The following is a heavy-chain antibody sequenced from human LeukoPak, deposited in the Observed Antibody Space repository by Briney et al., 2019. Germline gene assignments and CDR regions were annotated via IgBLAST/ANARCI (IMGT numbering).Heavy chain of an antibody. CDR1: GGSISSYY. CDR2: IYYSGST. CDR3: ARDGELYGSGSPGDDAFDI. Sequence: SEALSLTCTVSGGSISSYYWNWIRQPPGKGLEWIGYIYYSGSTNYNPSLKSRVTMSVDTSRNHFALNLSSVTAADTAVYYCARDGELYGSGSPGDDAFDIWGQGTMVTVSS. J-gene: IGHJ3*02. V-gene: IGHV4-59*01. D-gene: IGHD3-10*01.